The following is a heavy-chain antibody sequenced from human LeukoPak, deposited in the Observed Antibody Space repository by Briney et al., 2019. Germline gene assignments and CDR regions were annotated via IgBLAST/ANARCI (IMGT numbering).Heavy chain of an antibody. J-gene: IGHJ4*02. D-gene: IGHD5-24*01. CDR3: ASYRRDGYNPVMWYFDY. CDR1: GGSISSSSYY. Sequence: SETLSLTCIVSGGSISSSSYYWGWIRQPPGKGLEWIGNIYYSGSTYYNPSLNSRVTISVDTSKNHVSLKLSSVTAADTAVYYCASYRRDGYNPVMWYFDYWGQGTLVTVSS. CDR2: IYYSGST. V-gene: IGHV4-39*01.